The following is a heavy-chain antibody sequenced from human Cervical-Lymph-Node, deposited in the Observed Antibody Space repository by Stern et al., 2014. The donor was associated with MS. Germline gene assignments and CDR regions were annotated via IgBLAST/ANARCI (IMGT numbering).Heavy chain of an antibody. CDR3: ARETYTSSSGAYYYYALDV. CDR2: INGYNGNT. V-gene: IGHV1-18*01. CDR1: GYTFTNYG. D-gene: IGHD6-6*01. J-gene: IGHJ6*02. Sequence: QMQLVQSGAEVKNPGASVKVSCKASGYTFTNYGISWVRQAPGQGLEWMGWINGYNGNTNYAQKLQGRVTVTTDTSTNTAYMELRNLRSDDTAIYYCARETYTSSSGAYYYYALDVWGQGTTVTVSS.